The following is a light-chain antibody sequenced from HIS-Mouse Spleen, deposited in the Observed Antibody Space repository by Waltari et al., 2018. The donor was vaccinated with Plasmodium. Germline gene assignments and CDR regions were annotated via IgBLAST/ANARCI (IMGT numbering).Light chain of an antibody. CDR1: SGINVATYR. Sequence: QAVLTQPSSLSASPGASASLPCTLRSGINVATYRIYWSQPKPGIPPQYLLRYKADSDKQQGSGVPSRFSGSKDASANAGILLISGLQSEDEADYYCMIWHSSAWVFGGGTKLTVL. J-gene: IGLJ3*02. CDR3: MIWHSSAWV. V-gene: IGLV5-45*03. CDR2: YKADSDK.